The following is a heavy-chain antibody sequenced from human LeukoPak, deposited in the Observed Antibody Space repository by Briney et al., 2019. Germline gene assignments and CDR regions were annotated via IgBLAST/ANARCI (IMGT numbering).Heavy chain of an antibody. CDR3: ARAGVAARHLDY. CDR2: INPNSGGT. D-gene: IGHD6-6*01. J-gene: IGHJ4*02. CDR1: GYTFTGYY. V-gene: IGHV1-2*02. Sequence: ASVTVSCKASGYTFTGYYMHWVRQAPGQGLEWMGWINPNSGGTNYAQKFQGRVTMTRDTPISTAYMELSRLRSDDTAVYYCARAGVAARHLDYWGQGTLVTVSS.